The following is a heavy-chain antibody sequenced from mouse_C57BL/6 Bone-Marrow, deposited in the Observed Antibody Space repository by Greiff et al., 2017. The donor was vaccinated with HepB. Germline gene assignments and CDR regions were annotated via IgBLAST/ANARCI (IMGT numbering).Heavy chain of an antibody. CDR3: ASLNWDVAY. Sequence: EVHLVESGPVLVKPGASVKMSCKASGYTFTDYYMNWVKQSHGKSLEWIGVINPYNGGTSYNQKFKGKATLTVDKSSSTAYMELNSLTSEDSAVYYCASLNWDVAYWGQGTLVTVSA. J-gene: IGHJ3*01. CDR2: INPYNGGT. CDR1: GYTFTDYY. D-gene: IGHD4-1*02. V-gene: IGHV1-19*01.